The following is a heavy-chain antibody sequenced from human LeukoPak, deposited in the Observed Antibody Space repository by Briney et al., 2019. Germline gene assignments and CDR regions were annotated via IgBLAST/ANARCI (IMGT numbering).Heavy chain of an antibody. V-gene: IGHV3-48*03. CDR3: ARDRYYGSGIYDY. D-gene: IGHD3-10*01. CDR1: GFTFSSYE. CDR2: ISSSGSTI. Sequence: GGSLRLSCAASGFTFSSYEMNWVRQAPGRGLEWVSYISSSGSTIYYADSVKGRFTISRDNANNSLYLQMNSLRAEDTAVYYCARDRYYGSGIYDYWGQGTLVTVSS. J-gene: IGHJ4*02.